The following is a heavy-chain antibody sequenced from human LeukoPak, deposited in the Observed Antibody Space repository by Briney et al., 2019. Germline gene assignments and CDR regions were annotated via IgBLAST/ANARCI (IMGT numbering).Heavy chain of an antibody. Sequence: ASVKVSCKVSGYTLTELSMHWVRQAPGQGLEWMGWINPNSGGTNYAQKFQGWVTMTRDTSISTAYMELSRLRSDDTAVYYCARGPYYYDSSGYLTFWGQGTLVTVSS. CDR3: ARGPYYYDSSGYLTF. V-gene: IGHV1-2*04. CDR2: INPNSGGT. D-gene: IGHD3-22*01. CDR1: GYTLTELS. J-gene: IGHJ4*02.